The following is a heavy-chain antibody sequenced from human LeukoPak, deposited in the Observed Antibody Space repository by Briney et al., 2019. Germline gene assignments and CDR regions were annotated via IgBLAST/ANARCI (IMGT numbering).Heavy chain of an antibody. D-gene: IGHD2-2*01. CDR3: ARGDCSSTICYSPMDV. V-gene: IGHV4-39*07. Sequence: SETLSLTCTVSGGSISSSSYYWGWIRQTPGKGLEWIGSIYRSGSTNYNPSLKSRVTISVDTSKNQFSLKVSSVTAADTAVYYCARGDCSSTICYSPMDVWGKGTTVTVSS. CDR2: IYRSGST. CDR1: GGSISSSSYY. J-gene: IGHJ6*03.